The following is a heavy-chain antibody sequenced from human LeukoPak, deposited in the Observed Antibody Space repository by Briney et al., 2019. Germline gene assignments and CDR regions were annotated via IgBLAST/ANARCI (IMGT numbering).Heavy chain of an antibody. CDR3: AKDRSSIAAAVSY. D-gene: IGHD6-13*01. V-gene: IGHV3-30*02. Sequence: PGGSLRLSCAASGFTFSSYGMHWVRQAPGKGLEWVAFIRYDRSNKYYADSVKGRFTISRDNSKNTLYLQMNSLRAEDTAVYYCAKDRSSIAAAVSYWGQGTLVTVSS. CDR1: GFTFSSYG. CDR2: IRYDRSNK. J-gene: IGHJ4*02.